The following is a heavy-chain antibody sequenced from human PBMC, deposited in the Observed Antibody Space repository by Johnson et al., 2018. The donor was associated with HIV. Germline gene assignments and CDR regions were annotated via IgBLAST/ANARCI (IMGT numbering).Heavy chain of an antibody. Sequence: QVQLVESGGGLVQPGGSLRLSCAASGFSFSGYAMHWVRQAPGKGLEWVAVISYDGSNKYYADSVKGRFTISRDTSKNTLYLQMNSLRAEDTAVYYCARDGGIGSTREDAFDIWGQGTMVIVSS. CDR1: GFSFSGYA. CDR3: ARDGGIGSTREDAFDI. CDR2: ISYDGSNK. J-gene: IGHJ3*02. D-gene: IGHD2-2*01. V-gene: IGHV3-30-3*01.